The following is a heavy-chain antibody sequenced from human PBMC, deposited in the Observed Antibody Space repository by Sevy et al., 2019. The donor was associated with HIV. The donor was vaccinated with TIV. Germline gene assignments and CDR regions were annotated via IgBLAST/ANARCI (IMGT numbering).Heavy chain of an antibody. Sequence: GGSLRLSCTASGFTFSDYAMSWFRQAPGKGLEWVGFIRSKAYGGTTEYTASVKGRFTISRDDSKSIAYLQMNSLKTEDTAVYYCTRERRGWNYYYYGMDVWGQGTTVTVSS. CDR3: TRERRGWNYYYYGMDV. CDR2: IRSKAYGGTT. V-gene: IGHV3-49*01. CDR1: GFTFSDYA. J-gene: IGHJ6*02. D-gene: IGHD6-19*01.